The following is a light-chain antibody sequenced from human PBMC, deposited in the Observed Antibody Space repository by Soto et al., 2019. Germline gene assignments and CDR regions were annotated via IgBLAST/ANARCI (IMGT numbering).Light chain of an antibody. CDR3: QQSYRTPYT. CDR1: QALGPF. V-gene: IGKV1-39*01. Sequence: DIQMTQSPSSLSASVGAGFPIPGGPIQALGPFLFGYQQRQGGAPKLLIYDASSLLSGVPSRFSGSGSGTDFTLTISSLQPEDFATYYYQQSYRTPYTFGQGTKLETK. J-gene: IGKJ2*01. CDR2: DAS.